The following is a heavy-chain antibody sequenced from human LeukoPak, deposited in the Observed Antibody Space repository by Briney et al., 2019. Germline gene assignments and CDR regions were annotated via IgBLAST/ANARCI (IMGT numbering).Heavy chain of an antibody. CDR2: IYPGDSDT. CDR1: GYSFTNYW. V-gene: IGHV5-51*01. J-gene: IGHJ4*02. Sequence: GESLQISCKGSGYSFTNYWIVWVRQLPGKGLEWMGIIYPGDSDTRYGPSFQGQVTISADKSFSTAYLQWSSLKASDTAMYYCARRRKPSPSRSSEYYFDYWGQGSLVTVSS. D-gene: IGHD6-6*01. CDR3: ARRRKPSPSRSSEYYFDY.